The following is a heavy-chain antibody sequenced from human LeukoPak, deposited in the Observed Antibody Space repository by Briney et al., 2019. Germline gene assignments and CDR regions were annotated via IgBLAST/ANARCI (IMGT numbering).Heavy chain of an antibody. Sequence: PGGSLRLSCAASGFTFSSYSMNWVRQAPRKGLEWVSSISSSSSYIYYADSVKGRFTISRDNAKNSLYLQMNSLRAEDTAVYYCARVRYGSGTSIDYWGQGTLVTVSS. D-gene: IGHD3-10*01. CDR1: GFTFSSYS. CDR3: ARVRYGSGTSIDY. J-gene: IGHJ4*02. V-gene: IGHV3-21*01. CDR2: ISSSSSYI.